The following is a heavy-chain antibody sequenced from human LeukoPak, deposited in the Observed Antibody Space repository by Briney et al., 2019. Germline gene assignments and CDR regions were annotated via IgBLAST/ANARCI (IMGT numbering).Heavy chain of an antibody. Sequence: ASVKVSCKASGYTFTGYYMHWVRQAPGQGLEWMGWINPNSGGTNYAQKFQGRVTMTRDTSISTAYMELSRLRSDDTAVYYCARKVVVAATDYYYGMDVWGQGTTVTVSS. CDR2: INPNSGGT. V-gene: IGHV1-2*02. CDR1: GYTFTGYY. J-gene: IGHJ6*02. CDR3: ARKVVVAATDYYYGMDV. D-gene: IGHD2-15*01.